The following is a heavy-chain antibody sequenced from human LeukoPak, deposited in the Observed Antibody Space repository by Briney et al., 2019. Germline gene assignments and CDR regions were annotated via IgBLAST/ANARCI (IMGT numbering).Heavy chain of an antibody. CDR1: GASISHYY. Sequence: PSETLSLTCTVSGASISHYYWSWIRQPPGKGLEWIGYIYDSGYTKYNPSLKSRVTISLDMSKNHFSLKLTPVTAADTAVYCCARAGGDHPFDPWGQGALVTVSS. D-gene: IGHD4-17*01. CDR2: IYDSGYT. V-gene: IGHV4-59*01. CDR3: ARAGGDHPFDP. J-gene: IGHJ5*02.